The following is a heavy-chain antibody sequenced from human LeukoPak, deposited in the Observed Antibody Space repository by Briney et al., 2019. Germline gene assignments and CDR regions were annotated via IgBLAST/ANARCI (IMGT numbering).Heavy chain of an antibody. J-gene: IGHJ4*02. V-gene: IGHV3-21*01. CDR3: ARDAARGNFDY. Sequence: PRGSLRLSCAASGFTFSSYSMNWVRQAPGKGLEWVSSISSSSSYIYYADSVKGRFTISRDNAKNSLYLQMNSLRAEDTAVYYCARDAARGNFDYWGQGTLVTVSS. CDR2: ISSSSSYI. D-gene: IGHD3-10*01. CDR1: GFTFSSYS.